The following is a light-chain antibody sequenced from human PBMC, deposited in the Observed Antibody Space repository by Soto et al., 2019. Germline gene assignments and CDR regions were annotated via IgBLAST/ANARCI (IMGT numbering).Light chain of an antibody. J-gene: IGLJ3*02. CDR3: AAWDDSLNGWV. V-gene: IGLV1-44*01. CDR1: SSNIGSNT. Sequence: QSVLTQPPSASGTPGQRVTISCSGSSSNIGSNTVNWYQQLPGTAPKLLSYSNNQRPSGVPDRFSGSKSGTSASLAISGLQSEDEADYYCAAWDDSLNGWVFGGGTKLTV. CDR2: SNN.